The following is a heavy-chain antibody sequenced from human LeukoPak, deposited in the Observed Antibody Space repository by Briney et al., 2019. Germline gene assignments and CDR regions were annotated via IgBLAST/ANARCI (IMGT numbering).Heavy chain of an antibody. J-gene: IGHJ4*02. CDR2: IIPIFGTA. CDR3: AIFEGYCSCRSCD. Sequence: ASGKVSCKGSGGTFTSYAISWVWQGPGQGLGWMGVIIPIFGTANYAQKFQRRVTITADKSTSTAYMELSSLRSEDTAVYYCAIFEGYCSCRSCDWGQGTLVTVSS. CDR1: GGTFTSYA. D-gene: IGHD2-15*01. V-gene: IGHV1-69*06.